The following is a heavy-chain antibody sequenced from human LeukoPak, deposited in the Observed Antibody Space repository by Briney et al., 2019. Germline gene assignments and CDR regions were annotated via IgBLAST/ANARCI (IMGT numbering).Heavy chain of an antibody. CDR1: GASISSYD. V-gene: IGHV4-59*08. J-gene: IGHJ4*02. Sequence: SETLSLTCTVSGASISSYDWSWIRQPPGKGLEYIGYIYDSRNTNYNPSLKSRVTISVDTSKNQFFLKLSSVTAADTAVYYCARRGEVTSWTNFDYWGQGTLVTVSS. D-gene: IGHD4-11*01. CDR2: IYDSRNT. CDR3: ARRGEVTSWTNFDY.